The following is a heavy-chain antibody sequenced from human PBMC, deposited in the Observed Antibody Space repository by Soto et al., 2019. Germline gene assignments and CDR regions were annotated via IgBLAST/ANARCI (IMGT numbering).Heavy chain of an antibody. CDR1: GFTFSDYY. Sequence: VQLVESGGGLVQAGGSLRLFCAVSGFTFSDYYMSWIRQAPGKGLEWVSYISGSGSTIYYADSVKGRFTISRDNANNSLYLQMNSLRAEDTAVYYCARYYYGSGSYSFDYWGQGTLVTVSS. J-gene: IGHJ4*02. D-gene: IGHD3-10*01. CDR2: ISGSGSTI. CDR3: ARYYYGSGSYSFDY. V-gene: IGHV3-11*01.